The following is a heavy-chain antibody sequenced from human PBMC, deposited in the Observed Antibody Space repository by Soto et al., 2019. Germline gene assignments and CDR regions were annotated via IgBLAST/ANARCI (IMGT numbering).Heavy chain of an antibody. V-gene: IGHV2-5*02. J-gene: IGHJ6*02. CDR1: GFSLSTSGVG. CDR2: IYWDDDK. CDR3: AHRPTGTTLDV. D-gene: IGHD1-7*01. Sequence: QITLKESGPTLVKPTQTLTLTCTFSGFSLSTSGVGVGWIRQPPGKALEWLALIYWDDDKRYSPSLKSRLTXPXXTSKTQVVLTMTNMDPVDTATYYCAHRPTGTTLDVWGQGTTVTVSS.